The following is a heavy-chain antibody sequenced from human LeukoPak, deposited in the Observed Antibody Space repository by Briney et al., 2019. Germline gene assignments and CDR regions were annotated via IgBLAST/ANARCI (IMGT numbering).Heavy chain of an antibody. CDR3: ARGLMTTVRGVTKNYYSLDV. J-gene: IGHJ6*02. CDR1: GFTFSSYA. V-gene: IGHV3-30*02. CDR2: IRYDESTK. Sequence: GGSLRLSCAASGFTFSSYAMSWVRQAPGKGLEWVAFIRYDESTKYYADSVKSRFTVSRDNSKNTLYLQMNSLTADDTAVYYCARGLMTTVRGVTKNYYSLDVWGQGTTVTVSS. D-gene: IGHD3-10*01.